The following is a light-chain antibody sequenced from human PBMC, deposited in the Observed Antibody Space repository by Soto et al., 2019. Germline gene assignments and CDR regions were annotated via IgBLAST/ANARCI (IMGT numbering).Light chain of an antibody. CDR2: GAS. V-gene: IGKV3-20*01. CDR3: QQYGSSGT. Sequence: EIALTPYPGTLSLSPGERATLXXRASQSVSNNYLAWYQQKPGQAPRXLIYGASNRATGIPDRFSGSGSGTDFTLTISRLEPEDFAVYYCQQYGSSGTFGQGTKVDIK. J-gene: IGKJ1*01. CDR1: QSVSNNY.